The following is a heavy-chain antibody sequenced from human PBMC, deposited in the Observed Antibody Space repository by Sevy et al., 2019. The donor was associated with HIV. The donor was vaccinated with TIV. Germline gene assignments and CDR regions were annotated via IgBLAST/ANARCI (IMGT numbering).Heavy chain of an antibody. CDR2: LYDSGAA. V-gene: IGHV3-53*01. D-gene: IGHD2-8*02. CDR1: KCTVSNNY. J-gene: IGHJ5*02. Sequence: GGSLRLSCAVSKCTVSNNYMTWVRQAPGKGLEWVSTLYDSGAAYYAVSVKGRFTVSRDNSKNTLYLQMNSLRAEDTAVYYCARTVVLVDGPRNWLDTWGQGTLVTVSS. CDR3: ARTVVLVDGPRNWLDT.